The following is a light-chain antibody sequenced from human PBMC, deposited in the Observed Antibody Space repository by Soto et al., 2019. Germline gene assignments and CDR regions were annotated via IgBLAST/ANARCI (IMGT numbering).Light chain of an antibody. CDR3: QQRSNWTEKT. CDR2: DAS. CDR1: QSVSSY. Sequence: EIVLTQSPATLSLSPGERATLSCRASQSVSSYLAWYQQKPGQAPRLLIYDASNRATGIPARFSGSGSGTDFTLTISSLEPEDFAVYYCQQRSNWTEKTLGQGTKVGIK. V-gene: IGKV3-11*01. J-gene: IGKJ1*01.